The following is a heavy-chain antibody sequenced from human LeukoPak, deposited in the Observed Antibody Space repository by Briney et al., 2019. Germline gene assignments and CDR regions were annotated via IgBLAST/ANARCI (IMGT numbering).Heavy chain of an antibody. CDR2: IYTSGST. Sequence: PSQTLSLTCTVSGGSISSGSYYWSWIRQPAGKGLEWIGRIYTSGSTNYNPSLKSRVTISVDTSKNQFSLKLSSVTAADTAVYYCARSRFGELHYWGQGTLVTVSS. J-gene: IGHJ4*02. CDR1: GGSISSGSYY. D-gene: IGHD3-10*01. V-gene: IGHV4-61*02. CDR3: ARSRFGELHY.